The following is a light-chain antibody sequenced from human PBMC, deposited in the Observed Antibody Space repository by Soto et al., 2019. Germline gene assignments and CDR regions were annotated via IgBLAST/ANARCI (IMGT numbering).Light chain of an antibody. CDR2: GNI. Sequence: QLVLTQPPSVSGAPGQRVTISCTGGSSNIGAGYDVHWYQQLPGTAPKLLIYGNINRPSGVPDRFSGSKSDTSASLAITGLQAEDEADYYCQSYDSSLGGSVFGGGTKLTVL. J-gene: IGLJ2*01. V-gene: IGLV1-40*01. CDR3: QSYDSSLGGSV. CDR1: SSNIGAGYD.